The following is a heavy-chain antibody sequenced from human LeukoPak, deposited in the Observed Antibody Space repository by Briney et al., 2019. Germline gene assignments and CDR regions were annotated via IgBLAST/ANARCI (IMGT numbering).Heavy chain of an antibody. V-gene: IGHV1-2*02. D-gene: IGHD2-15*01. J-gene: IGHJ4*02. CDR2: IYSNNGST. Sequence: VASVKVSCKASGYTFTGYYMHWVRQAPGQGLEWMGWIYSNNGSTDYAQKFQGRVTMTRDASISTAYMEVSRVRSDDTAVYYCARGFRTGDMTTFAHWGQGTLVTVSS. CDR1: GYTFTGYY. CDR3: ARGFRTGDMTTFAH.